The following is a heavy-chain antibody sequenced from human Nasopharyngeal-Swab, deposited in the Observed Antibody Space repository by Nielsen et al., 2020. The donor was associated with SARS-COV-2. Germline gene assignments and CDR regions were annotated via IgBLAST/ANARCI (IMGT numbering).Heavy chain of an antibody. CDR3: AKDHYYGSGSPRY. Sequence: GGSLRLSCAASGFTFSSYGMHWVRQAPGKGLEWVAVISYDGSNKYYADSVKGRFTISRDNSKNTLYLQMNSLRAEDTAVYYCAKDHYYGSGSPRYWGQGTLVTVSS. CDR1: GFTFSSYG. V-gene: IGHV3-30*18. D-gene: IGHD3-10*01. CDR2: ISYDGSNK. J-gene: IGHJ4*02.